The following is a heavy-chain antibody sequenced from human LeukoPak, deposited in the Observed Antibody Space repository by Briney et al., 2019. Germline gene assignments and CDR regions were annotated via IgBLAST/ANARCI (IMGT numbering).Heavy chain of an antibody. J-gene: IGHJ5*02. V-gene: IGHV4-4*07. D-gene: IGHD4-17*01. CDR2: IYTSGST. CDR3: TRDTGTTGEVKFDT. Sequence: SETLSLTCTVSGNSFGDYYWSWIRQPAGKGLEWIGRIYTSGSTTYNPSLKSRVTMSVDTSKSQFSLNLMSVTAADTAVYYCTRDTGTTGEVKFDTWGQGTLVTVSS. CDR1: GNSFGDYY.